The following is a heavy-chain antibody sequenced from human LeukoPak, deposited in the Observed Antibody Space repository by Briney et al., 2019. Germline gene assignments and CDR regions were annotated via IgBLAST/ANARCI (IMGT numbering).Heavy chain of an antibody. J-gene: IGHJ4*02. CDR1: GFTFSGYV. V-gene: IGHV3-23*01. D-gene: IGHD6-19*01. CDR2: ISGSGGST. CDR3: AKDSGNSVAAVDY. Sequence: PGGSLRLSRAASGFTFSGYVMSWVRQAPGKGLEWVSVISGSGGSTYYADSVKGRFTISRDNSKNTLYLQMNTLRAEDTAVYYCAKDSGNSVAAVDYWGQGTLVTVSS.